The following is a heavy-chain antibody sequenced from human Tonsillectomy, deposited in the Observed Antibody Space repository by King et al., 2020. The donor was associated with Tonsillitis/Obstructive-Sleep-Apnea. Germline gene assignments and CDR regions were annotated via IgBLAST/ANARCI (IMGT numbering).Heavy chain of an antibody. CDR3: ATVPRANWFDP. J-gene: IGHJ5*02. V-gene: IGHV1-69*01. CDR2: IIPIFGTA. CDR1: GGTFSSDA. Sequence: QLVQSGAEVKKPGASVKVSCKASGGTFSSDAISWVRQAPGQVLVWMGGIIPIFGTAHYAQRVQGRVTITADESPTTAYMELSSLRSEDTAVYYCATVPRANWFDPWGQGTLVTVSS.